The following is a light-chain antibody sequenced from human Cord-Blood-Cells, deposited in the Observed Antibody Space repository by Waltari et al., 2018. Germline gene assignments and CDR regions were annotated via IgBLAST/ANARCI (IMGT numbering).Light chain of an antibody. CDR1: QSVLYSSNNKNY. CDR2: WAS. Sequence: DIVMTQSPDSLAVTLGERATINCKLSQSVLYSSNNKNYLAWYQQKQGQPPKLLIYWASTRESGVPDRVSGSGSGTDFTLTISSLQAEDVAVYYCQQYYSTPWTFGQGTKVEIK. V-gene: IGKV4-1*01. CDR3: QQYYSTPWT. J-gene: IGKJ1*01.